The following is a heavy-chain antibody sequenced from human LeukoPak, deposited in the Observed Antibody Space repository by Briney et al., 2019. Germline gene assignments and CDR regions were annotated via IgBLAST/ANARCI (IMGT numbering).Heavy chain of an antibody. D-gene: IGHD5-12*01. CDR1: GFTVSSNY. Sequence: GGSLRLSCAASGFTVSSNYMSWVRQAPGKGLEWVSVIYSGGDTYYADSVKGRFTISRDNSKNTLYLQMNTLRAEDTAVSYCARASGYSGYYPFDYWGQGTLVTVSS. V-gene: IGHV3-53*01. CDR2: IYSGGDT. CDR3: ARASGYSGYYPFDY. J-gene: IGHJ4*02.